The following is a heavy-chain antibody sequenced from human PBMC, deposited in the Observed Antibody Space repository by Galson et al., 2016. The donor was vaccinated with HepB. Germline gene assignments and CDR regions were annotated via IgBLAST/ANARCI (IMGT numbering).Heavy chain of an antibody. Sequence: SLRLSCAASGFTFSSYGMHWVRQAPGKGLEWVAVIWYNGGTKVYADSVKGRFSISRDNSNNTLYLQLNSLGVDDTAVYYCAKAYYDFWTDPSGRVFDNWGQGTLVTVSS. CDR3: AKAYYDFWTDPSGRVFDN. V-gene: IGHV3-33*03. CDR1: GFTFSSYG. CDR2: IWYNGGTK. J-gene: IGHJ4*02. D-gene: IGHD3/OR15-3a*01.